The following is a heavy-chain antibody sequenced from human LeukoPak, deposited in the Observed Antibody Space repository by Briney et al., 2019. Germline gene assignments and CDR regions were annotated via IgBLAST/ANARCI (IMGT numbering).Heavy chain of an antibody. CDR2: IYPGGSDT. Sequence: GGALKISCKGSGYSFTSYWIGWVRQMPGKGLEWMGIIYPGGSDTRYSPSFQGQVTISADKSISTAYLQWSSLKASDTAMYYCARGYYYDSSGYYIYWGQGTLVTVSS. D-gene: IGHD3-22*01. J-gene: IGHJ4*02. V-gene: IGHV5-51*01. CDR3: ARGYYYDSSGYYIY. CDR1: GYSFTSYW.